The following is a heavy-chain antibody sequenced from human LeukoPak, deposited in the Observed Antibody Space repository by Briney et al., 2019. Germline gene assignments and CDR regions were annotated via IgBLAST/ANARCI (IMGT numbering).Heavy chain of an antibody. D-gene: IGHD6-19*01. Sequence: GRSLRLSCAASGFTFSSYAMHWVRQAPGKGLEWVAVISYDGSNKYYADSVKGRFTISRDNSKNTLYLQMNSLRAGDTAVYYCARPGIAVADPIDYWGQGTLVTVSS. CDR3: ARPGIAVADPIDY. J-gene: IGHJ4*02. CDR2: ISYDGSNK. V-gene: IGHV3-30-3*01. CDR1: GFTFSSYA.